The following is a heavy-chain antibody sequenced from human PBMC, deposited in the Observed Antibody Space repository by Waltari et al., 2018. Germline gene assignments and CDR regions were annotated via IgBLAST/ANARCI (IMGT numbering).Heavy chain of an antibody. D-gene: IGHD3-9*01. V-gene: IGHV3-72*01. Sequence: EVQLVESGGGLVQPGGSLRLSCAASGFTFSDHYLDWVRQAPGVGRDCLALSRTKANGYTSEDAASITGTFTISRDDSTNSMYLQLNSLKTEDTAVYYCARGVLRHYGHYCDYWGQGTLVTVSS. CDR3: ARGVLRHYGHYCDY. CDR1: GFTFSDHY. CDR2: SRTKANGYTS. J-gene: IGHJ4*02.